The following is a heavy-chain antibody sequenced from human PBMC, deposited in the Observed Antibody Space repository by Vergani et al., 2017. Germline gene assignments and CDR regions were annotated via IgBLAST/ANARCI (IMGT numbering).Heavy chain of an antibody. CDR2: ISGSGGST. V-gene: IGHV3-23*01. D-gene: IGHD3-3*01. Sequence: EVQLLESGGGLVQPGGSLRLSCAASGFTFSSYAMSWVRQAPGKGLEWVSAISGSGGSTYYADSVKGRFTISRDNSKNTLYLQMNSLRAEDTAVYYCAKVDYDFWSGYYSVDYWGQGTLVIVSS. CDR1: GFTFSSYA. CDR3: AKVDYDFWSGYYSVDY. J-gene: IGHJ4*02.